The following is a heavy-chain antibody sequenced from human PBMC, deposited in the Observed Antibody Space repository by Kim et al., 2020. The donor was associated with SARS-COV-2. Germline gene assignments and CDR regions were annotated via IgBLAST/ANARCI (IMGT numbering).Heavy chain of an antibody. CDR2: IRRDGTQT. V-gene: IGHV3-7*01. Sequence: GGSLRLSCAASGFTFSASWMTWVRQAPGKGLEWVANIRRDGTQTHYVDSVEGRFTISRDNTKNSLYLQMSSLRVEDTALYYCARDVSSYYDGSRYYDAFDSWGQGPMVTVSS. CDR1: GFTFSASW. D-gene: IGHD3-22*01. J-gene: IGHJ3*02. CDR3: ARDVSSYYDGSRYYDAFDS.